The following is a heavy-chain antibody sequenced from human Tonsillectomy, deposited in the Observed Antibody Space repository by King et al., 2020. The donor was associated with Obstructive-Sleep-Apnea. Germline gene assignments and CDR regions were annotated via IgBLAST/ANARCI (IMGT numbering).Heavy chain of an antibody. D-gene: IGHD1-1*01. J-gene: IGHJ4*02. CDR3: ARDTGQENRGLFFDY. CDR1: GGSIKSYY. V-gene: IGHV4-4*07. CDR2: IHFSGIT. Sequence: VQLQESGPGLVKPSETLSLTCTVSGGSIKSYYWNWIRQPAGKGLEWIGRIHFSGITNKSPPLQSRLTMSADTSKNQFSLILTSVTAADTATYWCARDTGQENRGLFFDYWGQGMLVTVSS.